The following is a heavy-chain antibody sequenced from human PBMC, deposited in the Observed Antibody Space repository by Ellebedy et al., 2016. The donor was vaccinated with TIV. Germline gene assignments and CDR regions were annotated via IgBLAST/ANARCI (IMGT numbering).Heavy chain of an antibody. V-gene: IGHV3-23*01. Sequence: GESLKISCAASGFTFSTYAMSWVRQAPGKGLEWVSAISGNGGNTYYADSVKGRFTISRDESKNTLYLQMNSLRAEDTAVYYCARDRYPLPDYWGQGTLVTVSS. J-gene: IGHJ4*02. CDR2: ISGNGGNT. D-gene: IGHD2-2*02. CDR1: GFTFSTYA. CDR3: ARDRYPLPDY.